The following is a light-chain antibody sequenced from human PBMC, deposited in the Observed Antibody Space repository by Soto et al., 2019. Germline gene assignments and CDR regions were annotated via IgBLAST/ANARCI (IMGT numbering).Light chain of an antibody. Sequence: DIQMTQSPSTLSASVGDRVTITCRASQSISSWLAWYQQKPGKAPKLLIYKASSLESGVPSRFSGSGSGTEFTLNISSLQPDDFATYYCQQLYTFGQGTKLEIK. V-gene: IGKV1-5*03. J-gene: IGKJ2*01. CDR2: KAS. CDR1: QSISSW. CDR3: QQLYT.